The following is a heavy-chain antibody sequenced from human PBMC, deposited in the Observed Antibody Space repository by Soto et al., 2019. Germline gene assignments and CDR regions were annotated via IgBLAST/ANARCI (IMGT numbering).Heavy chain of an antibody. CDR2: IIPIFGTA. CDR1: GGTFSSYA. Sequence: SVKVSCKASGGTFSSYAISWVRQAPGQGLEWMGGIIPIFGTANYAQKFQGRVTITADESTSTAYMELSSLRSEDTAVYYCARSRAIRGTYYYYGMDVWSQGTTVTVS. CDR3: ARSRAIRGTYYYYGMDV. V-gene: IGHV1-69*13. J-gene: IGHJ6*02. D-gene: IGHD2-2*02.